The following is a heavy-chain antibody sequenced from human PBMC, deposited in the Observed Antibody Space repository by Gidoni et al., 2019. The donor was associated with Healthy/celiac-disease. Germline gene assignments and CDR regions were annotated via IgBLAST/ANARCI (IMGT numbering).Heavy chain of an antibody. CDR3: ARAEIVVVPLVRWDYYYYGMDV. Sequence: QVQLVQSGAEVKKPGASVKVSCKTSGYTFTSYDINWVRQATGQGLEWMGWMNPNSGNTGYAQKFQGRVTMTRNTSISTAYMELSSLRSEDTAVYYCARAEIVVVPLVRWDYYYYGMDVWGQGTTVTVSS. CDR2: MNPNSGNT. J-gene: IGHJ6*02. CDR1: GYTFTSYD. D-gene: IGHD2-2*01. V-gene: IGHV1-8*01.